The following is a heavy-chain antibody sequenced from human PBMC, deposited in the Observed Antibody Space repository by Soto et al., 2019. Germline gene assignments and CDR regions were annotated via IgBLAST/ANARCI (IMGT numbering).Heavy chain of an antibody. CDR1: GFASGAYS. CDR3: ARGGGDYVHEWYFDL. V-gene: IGHV3-48*01. D-gene: IGHD4-17*01. CDR2: ISSSATTI. Sequence: LVESGGALVQPGGSLRLSCAASGFASGAYSFRWVRQAPGKGLEWVSYISSSATTIYYADSVKGRFTVSRDNAKNLLFLQMESLRAEDTAVYYCARGGGDYVHEWYFDLWGRGTLVAVSS. J-gene: IGHJ2*01.